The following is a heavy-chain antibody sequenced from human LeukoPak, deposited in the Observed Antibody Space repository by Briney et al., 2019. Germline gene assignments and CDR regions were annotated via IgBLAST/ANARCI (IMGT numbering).Heavy chain of an antibody. D-gene: IGHD2-2*01. CDR2: IWYDGSNK. Sequence: GGSMRLSCAASGFTFSSYGMHWVRQAPGKGLEWVAVIWYDGSNKYYADSVKGRFTISRDNSKNTLYLQMNSLRAEDTAVYYCARDMAGQLQGYDYYGMDVWGPGATFTVSS. J-gene: IGHJ6*02. CDR3: ARDMAGQLQGYDYYGMDV. V-gene: IGHV3-33*01. CDR1: GFTFSSYG.